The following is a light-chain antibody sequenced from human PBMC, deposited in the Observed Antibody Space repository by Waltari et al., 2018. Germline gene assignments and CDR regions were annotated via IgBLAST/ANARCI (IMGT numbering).Light chain of an antibody. CDR2: EVI. CDR1: STDIGRYHL. Sequence: QSALTQPASVSGSPGQSITISCTGTSTDIGRYHLVSWYQQFPDEAPNLIIYEVIERPSGVSNRSSGSKSGNTASLTISGLQAEDEADYYCSSYAGTNFVLFGGGTKLTVL. CDR3: SSYAGTNFVL. V-gene: IGLV2-23*02. J-gene: IGLJ2*01.